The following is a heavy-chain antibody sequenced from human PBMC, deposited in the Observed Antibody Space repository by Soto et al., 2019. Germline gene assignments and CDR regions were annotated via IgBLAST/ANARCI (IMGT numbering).Heavy chain of an antibody. CDR3: ATFLGVSPGGACYSPVADY. CDR2: IDGGGTT. Sequence: EVQLWESGGDLVQPGGSLRVSCVGSGYTFSSCAMSWVRQAPGKGLEWVSGIDGGGTTDYADSVKGRFTTYRDNSQDILYLQMNSLRAEDTAVYYCATFLGVSPGGACYSPVADYWGQGTLVTVSS. CDR1: GYTFSSCA. J-gene: IGHJ4*02. D-gene: IGHD2-21*01. V-gene: IGHV3-23*01.